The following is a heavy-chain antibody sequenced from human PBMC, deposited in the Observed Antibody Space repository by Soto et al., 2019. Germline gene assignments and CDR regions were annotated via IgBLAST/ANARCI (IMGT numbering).Heavy chain of an antibody. CDR1: GYSISIGYY. V-gene: IGHV4-38-2*01. Sequence: SETLSLTCAVSGYSISIGYYCGCIRQPPGKGLEWIGSFYYGGSTYYNPSLKSRVTTSVDTSKNLSSLKLGSVTAADTAMYYCASRRSTIWPIEFWGQGALVTVSS. J-gene: IGHJ4*02. CDR3: ASRRSTIWPIEF. CDR2: FYYGGST.